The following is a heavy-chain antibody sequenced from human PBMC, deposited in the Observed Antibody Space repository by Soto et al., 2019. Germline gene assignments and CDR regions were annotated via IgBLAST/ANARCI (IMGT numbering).Heavy chain of an antibody. CDR1: GYIFTSYW. CDR2: IYPADSDA. J-gene: IGHJ4*02. CDR3: ARRYNSGWLVDY. D-gene: IGHD5-12*01. V-gene: IGHV5-51*01. Sequence: PGESLKISCKASGYIFTSYWIGWVRQMPGKGLEWMGIIYPADSDARYSPSFQGQVTISVDKSISTAFLQWSSLKASDTAIYYCARRYNSGWLVDYWGQGTLVTVSS.